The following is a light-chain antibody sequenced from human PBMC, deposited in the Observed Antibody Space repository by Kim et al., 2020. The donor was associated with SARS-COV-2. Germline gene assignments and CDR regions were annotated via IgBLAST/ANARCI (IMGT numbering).Light chain of an antibody. Sequence: QSVLTQPASVSGSPGQSITISCTGTSSDVGGYNYVSWYQQHPGKAPKLIIYDVSNRPSGVSNRFSGSKSGNTASLTISGLQPEDEADYYCSSYTSSNTFYVFGTGTKVTVL. CDR3: SSYTSSNTFYV. CDR2: DVS. V-gene: IGLV2-14*03. J-gene: IGLJ1*01. CDR1: SSDVGGYNY.